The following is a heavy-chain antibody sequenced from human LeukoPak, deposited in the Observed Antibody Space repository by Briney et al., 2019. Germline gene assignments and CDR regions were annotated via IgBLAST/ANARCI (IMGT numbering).Heavy chain of an antibody. J-gene: IGHJ5*02. CDR2: INHSGST. CDR3: ARGSPRRPTIVVVVAATPVWFDP. D-gene: IGHD2-15*01. CDR1: GGSFSGYY. V-gene: IGHV4-34*01. Sequence: PSETLSLTCAVYGGSFSGYYWSWIRQPPGKGLEWIGEINHSGSTNYNPSLKSRVTISVDTSKNQFSLKLSSVTAADTAVYYCARGSPRRPTIVVVVAATPVWFDPWAREPWSPSPQ.